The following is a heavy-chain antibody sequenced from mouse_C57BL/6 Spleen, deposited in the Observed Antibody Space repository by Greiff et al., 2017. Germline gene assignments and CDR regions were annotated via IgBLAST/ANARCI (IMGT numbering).Heavy chain of an antibody. D-gene: IGHD2-2*01. J-gene: IGHJ3*01. CDR3: ASRRYGYGFAY. CDR1: GYTFTGYW. CDR2: ILPGSGST. V-gene: IGHV1-9*01. Sequence: VQLQQSGAELMKPGASVKLSCKATGYTFTGYWIEWVKQRPGHGLEWIGEILPGSGSTNYNEKFKGKATFTADTSSNTAYMKLSSVTTEDSAIDYGASRRYGYGFAYWGQGTLVTVSA.